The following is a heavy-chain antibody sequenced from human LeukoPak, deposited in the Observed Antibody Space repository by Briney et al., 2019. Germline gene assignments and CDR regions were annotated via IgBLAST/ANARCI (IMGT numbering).Heavy chain of an antibody. CDR3: ARDNGGTAMAYYYYYYMDV. V-gene: IGHV1-8*02. CDR1: GYTFTDYY. J-gene: IGHJ6*03. CDR2: MNPNSGNT. Sequence: ASVKVSCKASGYTFTDYYMHWVRQAPGQGLEWMGWMNPNSGNTGYAQKFQGRVTMTRNTSISTAYMELSSLRSEDTAVYYCARDNGGTAMAYYYYYYMDVWGKGTTVTISS. D-gene: IGHD5-18*01.